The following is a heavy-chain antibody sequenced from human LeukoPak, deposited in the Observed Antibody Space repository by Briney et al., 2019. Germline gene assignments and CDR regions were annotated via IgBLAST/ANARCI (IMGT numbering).Heavy chain of an antibody. Sequence: GGSLRLSCAVSGYTFSSYAMSWVRQAPGKGLEWVSTIRGSGGSTYYADSVKGRFTISRDTPTNTVYLPMKSLRAEYTAVDYCAKDWSCMNEVCHGHFVYWGRGNLVTLSS. D-gene: IGHD2-8*01. CDR3: AKDWSCMNEVCHGHFVY. CDR2: IRGSGGST. J-gene: IGHJ4*02. CDR1: GYTFSSYA. V-gene: IGHV3-23*01.